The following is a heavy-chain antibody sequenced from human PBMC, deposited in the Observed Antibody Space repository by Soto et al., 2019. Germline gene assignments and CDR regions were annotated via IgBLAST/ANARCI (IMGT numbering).Heavy chain of an antibody. CDR2: IFHGGNT. V-gene: IGHV4-4*02. CDR1: RGSVSGSYW. J-gene: IGHJ3*02. D-gene: IGHD2-8*01. Sequence: QVQLQESGPGLVEPAGTLSLTCAVSRGSVSGSYWWSWVRQTPGKGLEWIGEIFHGGNTYYNPSLKCRVTLSVDKSKNQFSLNLTSVTAADTAAYYCARKMGAFDIWGQGTMVTVSS. CDR3: ARKMGAFDI.